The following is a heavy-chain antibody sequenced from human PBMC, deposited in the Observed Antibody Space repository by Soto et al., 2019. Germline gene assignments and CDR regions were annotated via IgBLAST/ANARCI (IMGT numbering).Heavy chain of an antibody. D-gene: IGHD5-18*01. V-gene: IGHV1-69*13. J-gene: IGHJ4*02. CDR1: GGTFSSYA. Sequence: SVKVSCKASGGTFSSYAISWVRQAPGQGLEWMGGIIPIFGTANYAQKFQGRVTITADESTSTAYMELSSLRSEDTAVYYCARDSRGYSYGIYFDYWGQGTLVTVSS. CDR3: ARDSRGYSYGIYFDY. CDR2: IIPIFGTA.